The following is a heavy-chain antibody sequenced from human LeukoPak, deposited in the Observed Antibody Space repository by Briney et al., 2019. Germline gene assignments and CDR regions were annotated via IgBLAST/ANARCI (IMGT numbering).Heavy chain of an antibody. V-gene: IGHV3-21*01. Sequence: GGSLRLSCAASGFTFSSYSMNWVRQAPGKGLEWVSSISSSSYIYYADSVKGRFTISRDNAKNSLYLQMNSLRAEDTAVYYCARDLLRRQQLTGFGYWGQGTLVTVSS. D-gene: IGHD6-13*01. J-gene: IGHJ4*02. CDR1: GFTFSSYS. CDR3: ARDLLRRQQLTGFGY. CDR2: ISSSSYI.